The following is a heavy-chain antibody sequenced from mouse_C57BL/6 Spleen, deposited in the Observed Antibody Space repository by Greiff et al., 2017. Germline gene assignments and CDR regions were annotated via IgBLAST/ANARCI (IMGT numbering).Heavy chain of an antibody. V-gene: IGHV1-53*01. CDR3: SRSDSSGYPLFAY. Sequence: QVQLQQPGTELVKPGASVKLSCKASGYTFTSSWMHWVKQRPGQGLEWIGNSNPSNGGTNYNEKFKSKATLTVDKSSSTAYMQLSSLTSEDSAVYYCSRSDSSGYPLFAYWGQGTLVTVSA. CDR2: SNPSNGGT. D-gene: IGHD3-2*02. J-gene: IGHJ3*01. CDR1: GYTFTSSW.